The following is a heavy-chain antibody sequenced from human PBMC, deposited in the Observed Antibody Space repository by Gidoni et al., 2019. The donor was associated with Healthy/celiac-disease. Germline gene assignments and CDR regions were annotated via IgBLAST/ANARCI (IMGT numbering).Heavy chain of an antibody. CDR1: GFTFSSYA. CDR3: ARDGGCSSTSCSLNWFDP. J-gene: IGHJ5*02. V-gene: IGHV3-30-3*01. D-gene: IGHD2-2*01. CDR2: ISYDGSNK. Sequence: QVQLVESGGGVVQPGRSLRLSCAASGFTFSSYAMHWVRQAPGKGLEWVAVISYDGSNKYYADSVKGRFTISRDNSKNTLYLQMNSLRAEDTAVYYCARDGGCSSTSCSLNWFDPWGQGTLVTVSS.